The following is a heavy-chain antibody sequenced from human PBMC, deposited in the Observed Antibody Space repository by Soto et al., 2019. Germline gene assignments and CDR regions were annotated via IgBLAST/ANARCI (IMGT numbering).Heavy chain of an antibody. Sequence: QLQLQESGPGLVKPSETLSLTCTVSGGSISSSSYYWGWIRQPPGKGLEWIGSIYYSGSTYYNPSLKSRVTISVDTSKNQFSLKLSSVTAADTAVYYCARHRYYDILTGWDYWGQGTLVTVSS. CDR3: ARHRYYDILTGWDY. D-gene: IGHD3-9*01. CDR1: GGSISSSSYY. V-gene: IGHV4-39*01. J-gene: IGHJ4*02. CDR2: IYYSGST.